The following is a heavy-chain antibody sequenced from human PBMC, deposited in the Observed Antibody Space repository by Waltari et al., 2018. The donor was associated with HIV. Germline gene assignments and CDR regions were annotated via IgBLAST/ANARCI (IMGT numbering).Heavy chain of an antibody. CDR2: ISWSGGST. CDR1: GFTFAGYA. V-gene: IGHV3-23*01. Sequence: EVQLLESGGGLVQPGGSLRLYCAASGFTFAGYAMTGVRLAPGKGVEWVSGISWSGGSTFYAYSVKGRFAISRDNAKNTLYLQMNTRRAEDTAVYYCAKFRGSGSDYWGQGAQVTVSS. J-gene: IGHJ4*02. D-gene: IGHD3-10*01. CDR3: AKFRGSGSDY.